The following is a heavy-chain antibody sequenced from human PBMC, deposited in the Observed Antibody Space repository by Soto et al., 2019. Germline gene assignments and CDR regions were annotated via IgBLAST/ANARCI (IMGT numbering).Heavy chain of an antibody. V-gene: IGHV3-53*01. CDR3: ARASWDSSGCLDY. J-gene: IGHJ4*02. D-gene: IGHD6-19*01. CDR2: IYSGGST. CDR1: GFTVSSNY. Sequence: HPGGSLRLSCAASGFTVSSNYMSWVRQAPGKGLEWVSVIYSGGSTYYADSVKGRFTISRDNPKNTLYLQMNSLRAEDTAVYYCARASWDSSGCLDYWGQGTLVTVSS.